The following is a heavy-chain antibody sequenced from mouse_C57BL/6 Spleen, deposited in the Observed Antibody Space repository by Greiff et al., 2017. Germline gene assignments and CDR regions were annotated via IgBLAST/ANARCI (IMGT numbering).Heavy chain of an antibody. D-gene: IGHD2-2*01. CDR1: GFTFSSYA. CDR2: ISSGGDYI. J-gene: IGHJ4*01. V-gene: IGHV5-9-1*02. Sequence: EVKLMESGEGLVKPGGSLKLSCAASGFTFSSYAMSWVRQTPEKRLEWVAYISSGGDYIYYADTVKGRFTISRDNARNTLYLQMSSLKSEDTAMYYCTNMVTTGYYYAMDYWGQGTSVTVSS. CDR3: TNMVTTGYYYAMDY.